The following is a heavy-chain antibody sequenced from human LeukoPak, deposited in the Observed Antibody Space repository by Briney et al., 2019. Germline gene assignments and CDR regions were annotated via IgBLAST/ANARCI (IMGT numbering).Heavy chain of an antibody. V-gene: IGHV1-2*02. D-gene: IGHD3-3*01. J-gene: IGHJ6*03. CDR3: ARPSRDLRFSNPAVYYYYYMDV. CDR1: GYTFTGYY. CDR2: INPNSGGT. Sequence: ASVKVSCKASGYTFTGYYMHWVRQAPGQGLEWMGWINPNSGGTNYAQKFQGRVTMTRDTSISTAYMELSRLRSDDTAVYYCARPSRDLRFSNPAVYYYYYMDVWGKGTTVTVSS.